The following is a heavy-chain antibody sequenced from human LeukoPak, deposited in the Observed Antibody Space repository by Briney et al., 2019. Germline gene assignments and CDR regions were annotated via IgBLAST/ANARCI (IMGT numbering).Heavy chain of an antibody. CDR2: INSDGSTI. Sequence: GGSLRLSCAASGFTFSSYGMHWVRQAPGKGLVWVSRINSDGSTISYADSVKGRFTISRDNAKNTLYLQMNSLRAEDTAVYYCARVRVGSFNWFDPWGQGTLVTVSS. CDR3: ARVRVGSFNWFDP. D-gene: IGHD3-10*01. J-gene: IGHJ5*02. CDR1: GFTFSSYG. V-gene: IGHV3-74*01.